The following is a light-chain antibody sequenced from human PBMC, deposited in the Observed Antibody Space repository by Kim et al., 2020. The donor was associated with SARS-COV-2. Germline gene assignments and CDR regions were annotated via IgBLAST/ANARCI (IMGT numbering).Light chain of an antibody. Sequence: DIQLTQSPSSLSASVGDRVTITCQASQDISYYLNWYQQKSGKAPKLLIYDASNLETGVPSRFSGSGSGSDFTFTISSLQPEDIATYYCQQYDDLPLTFGGGTKVDIK. CDR2: DAS. V-gene: IGKV1-33*01. CDR3: QQYDDLPLT. CDR1: QDISYY. J-gene: IGKJ4*01.